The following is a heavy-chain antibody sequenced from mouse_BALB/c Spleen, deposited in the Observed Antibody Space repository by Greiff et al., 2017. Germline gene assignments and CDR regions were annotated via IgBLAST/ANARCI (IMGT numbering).Heavy chain of an antibody. CDR1: GYTFTSYY. V-gene: IGHV1S81*02. CDR2: INPSNGGT. CDR3: TRKDYDVGFAY. J-gene: IGHJ3*01. Sequence: QVQLQQSGAELVKPGASVKLSCKASGYTFTSYYMYWVKQRPGQGLEWIGEINPSNGGTNFNEKFKSKATLTVDKSSSTAYMQLSSLTSEDSAVYYCTRKDYDVGFAYWGQGTLVTVSA. D-gene: IGHD2-4*01.